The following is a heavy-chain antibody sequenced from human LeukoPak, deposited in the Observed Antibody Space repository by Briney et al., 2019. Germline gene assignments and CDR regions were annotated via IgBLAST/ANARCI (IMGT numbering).Heavy chain of an antibody. CDR2: IYYSGRT. Sequence: PSETLSLTCSVSGDSVSRSDSYWDWIRQPPGKGLEWIGTIYYSGRTYYSPSLKSRVTMSVDPSNNQFSLTLRPVTAADTAVYYCARRRYYDGSRYLEWGQGTLLSVSS. J-gene: IGHJ1*01. D-gene: IGHD3-22*01. V-gene: IGHV4-39*01. CDR3: ARRRYYDGSRYLE. CDR1: GDSVSRSDSY.